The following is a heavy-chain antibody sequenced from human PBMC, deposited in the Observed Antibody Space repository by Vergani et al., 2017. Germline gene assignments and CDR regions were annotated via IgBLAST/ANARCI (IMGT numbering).Heavy chain of an antibody. CDR3: ARHLTTSYVSPFDL. CDR1: GGSFSGYY. J-gene: IGHJ2*01. D-gene: IGHD3-9*01. Sequence: QVQLQQWGAGLLKPSETLSLTCAVYGGSFSGYYWSWIRQPPGKGLEWIGEINHSGSTNYNPSLKSRVTISVDTSKNQFSLKLSSVTAADTAVYYCARHLTTSYVSPFDLWGRGALVTVSS. V-gene: IGHV4-34*01. CDR2: INHSGST.